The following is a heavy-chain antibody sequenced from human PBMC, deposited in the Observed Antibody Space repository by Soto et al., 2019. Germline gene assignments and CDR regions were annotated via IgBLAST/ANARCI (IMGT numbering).Heavy chain of an antibody. J-gene: IGHJ6*03. V-gene: IGHV3-33*01. CDR2: IWYDGSNK. D-gene: IGHD4-17*01. CDR3: ARVTVTTGDYYYYYMDV. Sequence: GGSLRLSCAASGFTFSSYGMHWVRQAPGKGLEWVAVIWYDGSNKYYADSVKGRFTISRDNSKNTLYLQMNSLRAEDTAVYYCARVTVTTGDYYYYYMDVWGKGTTVTVSS. CDR1: GFTFSSYG.